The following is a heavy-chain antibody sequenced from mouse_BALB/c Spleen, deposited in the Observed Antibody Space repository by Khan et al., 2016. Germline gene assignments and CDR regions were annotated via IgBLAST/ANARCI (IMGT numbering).Heavy chain of an antibody. CDR2: IYPGSGST. J-gene: IGHJ3*01. V-gene: IGHV1-77*01. CDR1: GYTFTDYV. D-gene: IGHD2-13*01. CDR3: ASEGDPAWFAY. Sequence: VQLKQSGPELVKPGASVKMSCKASGYTFTDYVISWVKQRTGQGLEWIGEIYPGSGSTYYNEKFKGKATLTADKSSNTAYMQLSSLTSEDSAVYFCASEGDPAWFAYWGQGTLVTVSA.